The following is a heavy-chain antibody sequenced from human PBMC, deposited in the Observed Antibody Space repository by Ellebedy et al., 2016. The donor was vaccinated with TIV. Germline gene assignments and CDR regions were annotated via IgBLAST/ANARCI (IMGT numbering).Heavy chain of an antibody. D-gene: IGHD2-2*01. Sequence: PGGSLRLYCAASGFTFSNYAMHWVRQAPGKGLEWVAVISYDGSNKYHTDSVMVRFTISRDNSKTTLSLQMNSLRAEDTAVYYCARQISPYCSSHTCSSSYHYYGMDVWGQGTTVTVSS. CDR1: GFTFSNYA. J-gene: IGHJ6*02. CDR3: ARQISPYCSSHTCSSSYHYYGMDV. CDR2: ISYDGSNK. V-gene: IGHV3-30-3*01.